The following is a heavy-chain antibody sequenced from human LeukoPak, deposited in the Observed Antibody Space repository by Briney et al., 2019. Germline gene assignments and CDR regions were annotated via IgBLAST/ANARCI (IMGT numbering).Heavy chain of an antibody. D-gene: IGHD3-16*01. V-gene: IGHV3-7*01. CDR2: IDQDGSGK. CDR1: GFTFSSYW. Sequence: GGSLRLSCAATGFTFSSYWMSWVRQAPGKGLEWVANIDQDGSGKEYVDSVKGRFTISRDNASNSLSLQMNSLRAEDTAVYYCARDPYDPVAYGAFDIWGQGTVVTVSS. J-gene: IGHJ3*02. CDR3: ARDPYDPVAYGAFDI.